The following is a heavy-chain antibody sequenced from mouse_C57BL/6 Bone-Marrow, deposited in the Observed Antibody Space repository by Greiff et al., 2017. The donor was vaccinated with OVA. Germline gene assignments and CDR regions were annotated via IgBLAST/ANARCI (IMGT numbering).Heavy chain of an antibody. CDR2: IDPNSGGT. Sequence: SGAELARPGASVKLSCKASGYTFTSYWMHWVKQRPGRGLEWIGRIDPNSGGTKYNEKFKSKATLTVDKPSSTAYMQLSSLTSEDSAVYYCARSTYGSSLFDYWGQGTTLTVSS. J-gene: IGHJ2*01. V-gene: IGHV1-72*01. CDR1: GYTFTSYW. CDR3: ARSTYGSSLFDY. D-gene: IGHD1-1*01.